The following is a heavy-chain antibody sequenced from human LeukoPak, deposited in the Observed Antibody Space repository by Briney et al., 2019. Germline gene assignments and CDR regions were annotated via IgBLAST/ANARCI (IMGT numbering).Heavy chain of an antibody. J-gene: IGHJ4*02. CDR3: AKYGPQDSGSSHFDY. CDR1: GFSVTDAW. D-gene: IGHD1-26*01. Sequence: GGSLRLSCAASGFSVTDAWMNWVRQAPGKGLQWVGRIKKKGDGGEIDYVAPVKGRFFISRDESTNTLYVQMNGLKSEDTAVYYCAKYGPQDSGSSHFDYWGQGALVTVSS. V-gene: IGHV3-15*07. CDR2: IKKKGDGGEI.